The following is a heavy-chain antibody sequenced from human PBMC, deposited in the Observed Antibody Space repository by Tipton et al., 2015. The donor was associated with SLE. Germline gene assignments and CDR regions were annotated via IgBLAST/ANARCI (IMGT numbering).Heavy chain of an antibody. J-gene: IGHJ5*02. CDR2: INHSGST. CDR3: AGEYSNYPGFDP. CDR1: GFTFSSYW. D-gene: IGHD4-11*01. V-gene: IGHV4-34*08. Sequence: LRLSCAASGFTFSSYWMSWVRQAPGKGLEWIGEINHSGSTNYNPSLKSRVTISVDTSKNQFSLKLSSVTAADTAVYYCAGEYSNYPGFDPWGQGTLVTVSS.